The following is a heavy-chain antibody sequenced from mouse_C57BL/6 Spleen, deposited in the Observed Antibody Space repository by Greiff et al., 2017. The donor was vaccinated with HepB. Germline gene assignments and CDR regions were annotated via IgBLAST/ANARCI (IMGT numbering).Heavy chain of an antibody. CDR2: ISSGSSTI. CDR1: GFTFSDYG. CDR3: ARPYYGSSRAWFAY. J-gene: IGHJ3*01. Sequence: EVKVVESGGGLVKPGGSLKLSCAASGFTFSDYGMHWVRQAPEKGLEWVAYISSGSSTIYYADTVKGRFTISRDNAKNTLFLQMTSLRSEDTAMYYCARPYYGSSRAWFAYWGQGTLVTVSA. V-gene: IGHV5-17*01. D-gene: IGHD1-1*01.